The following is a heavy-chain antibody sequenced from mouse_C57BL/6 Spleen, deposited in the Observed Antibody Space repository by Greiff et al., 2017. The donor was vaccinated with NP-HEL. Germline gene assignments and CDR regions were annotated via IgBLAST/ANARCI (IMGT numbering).Heavy chain of an antibody. V-gene: IGHV1-59*01. CDR3: ARKGFAY. J-gene: IGHJ3*01. CDR1: GYTFTSYW. Sequence: QVQLQQPGAELVRPGTSVKLSCKASGYTFTSYWMHWVKQRPGQGLEWIGVIDPSDSYTNYKQKFKGKATLTVDTSSSTAYMQLSSLTSEDSAVYYCARKGFAYWGQGTLVTVSA. CDR2: IDPSDSYT.